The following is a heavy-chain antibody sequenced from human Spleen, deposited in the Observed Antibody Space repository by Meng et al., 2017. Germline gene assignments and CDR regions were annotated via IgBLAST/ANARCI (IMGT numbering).Heavy chain of an antibody. CDR3: ARHDGP. CDR1: GCSISSSTYY. V-gene: IGHV4-39*01. CDR2: INYGGHT. J-gene: IGHJ5*02. Sequence: QLQESGPGRVKPPETLSLPCTVSGCSISSSTYYWAWIRQPPGGGLEWIGSINYGGHTYYNPSLKSRIPVSVDTSKNQFSLNLRSVTATDTAVYYCARHDGPWGQGTLVTVSS.